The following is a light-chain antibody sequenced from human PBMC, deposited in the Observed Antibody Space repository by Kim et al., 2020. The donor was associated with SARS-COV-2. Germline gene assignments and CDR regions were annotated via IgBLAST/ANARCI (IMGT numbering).Light chain of an antibody. Sequence: QSVLTQPPSASGTHGQRVTIFCSGSSSNIGTNSVNWYQHLPGTAPKLLIYRNSQRPSGVPDRFSGSKSDSSASLAISGLQSEDEADYYCAAWDDSLNGYVFATGTKVTVL. J-gene: IGLJ1*01. V-gene: IGLV1-44*01. CDR3: AAWDDSLNGYV. CDR2: RNS. CDR1: SSNIGTNS.